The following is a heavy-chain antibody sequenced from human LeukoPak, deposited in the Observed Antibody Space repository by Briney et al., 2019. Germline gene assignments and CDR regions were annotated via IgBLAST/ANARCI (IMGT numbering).Heavy chain of an antibody. D-gene: IGHD3-3*01. Sequence: SETLSLTCTVSGGSISSYYWSWIRQPPGKGLEWIGYIYYSGSTNYNPSLKSRVTTSVDTSKNQFSLKLSSVTAADTAVYYCARDPTITIFGVAQGNGMDVWGQGTTVTVSS. CDR3: ARDPTITIFGVAQGNGMDV. CDR1: GGSISSYY. J-gene: IGHJ6*02. CDR2: IYYSGST. V-gene: IGHV4-59*12.